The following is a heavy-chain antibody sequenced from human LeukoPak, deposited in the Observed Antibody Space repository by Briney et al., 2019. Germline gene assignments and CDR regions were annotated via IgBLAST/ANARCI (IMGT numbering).Heavy chain of an antibody. CDR1: GSTFTNNA. D-gene: IGHD3-22*01. CDR3: GKKYYYDMSRFYPDVADF. J-gene: IGHJ4*02. V-gene: IGHV3-23*01. Sequence: GGSLRLSCAASGSTFTNNAMTWVRQAPGKGLEWVSSISGSGDSTDYTGSVRGRFTISRDNSKNTLYLQMNSLRIEDTAVYYCGKKYYYDMSRFYPDVADFWGQGTLVTVSS. CDR2: ISGSGDST.